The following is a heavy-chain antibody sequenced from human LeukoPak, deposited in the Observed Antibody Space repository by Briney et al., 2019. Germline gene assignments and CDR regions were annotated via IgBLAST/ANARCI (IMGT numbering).Heavy chain of an antibody. Sequence: SETLSLTCTVSGGSISRYYWSWIRQPPGKGLEWIGNIYYSGSTNYNPSLKSRVTISVDTSKNQFSLKLSSVTAADTAVYYCARPYSSGWYNWYFDLWGRGTLVTVSS. CDR2: IYYSGST. CDR3: ARPYSSGWYNWYFDL. D-gene: IGHD6-19*01. V-gene: IGHV4-59*08. J-gene: IGHJ2*01. CDR1: GGSISRYY.